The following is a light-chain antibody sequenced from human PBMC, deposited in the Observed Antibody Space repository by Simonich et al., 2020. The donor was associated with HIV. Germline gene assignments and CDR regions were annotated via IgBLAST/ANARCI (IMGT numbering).Light chain of an antibody. CDR3: QQYNNWLRT. J-gene: IGKJ4*01. V-gene: IGKV3-15*01. CDR2: VAS. CDR1: QSVSSN. Sequence: EIVMTQSPATLSVSPGERATLSCRASQSVSSNLAWYQPKPGQAPRLLIYVASTRAPGIPARFSGSGSGTEFTLTISSMQSEDFAVYYCQQYNNWLRTFGGGTKVEIK.